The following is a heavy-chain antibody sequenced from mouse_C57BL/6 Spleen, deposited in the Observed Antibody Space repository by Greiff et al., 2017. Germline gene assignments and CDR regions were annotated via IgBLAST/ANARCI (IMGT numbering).Heavy chain of an antibody. J-gene: IGHJ1*03. D-gene: IGHD2-2*01. CDR2: ISDGGSYT. CDR1: GFTFSSYA. Sequence: EVKLMESGGGLVKPGGSLKLSCAASGFTFSSYAMSWVRQTPEKRLEWVATISDGGSYTSYPDNVKGRFTISRDNAKNNLYLQMSHLKSEDTAMYYCARDGGYGYDRYFDVWGTGTTVTVSS. CDR3: ARDGGYGYDRYFDV. V-gene: IGHV5-4*01.